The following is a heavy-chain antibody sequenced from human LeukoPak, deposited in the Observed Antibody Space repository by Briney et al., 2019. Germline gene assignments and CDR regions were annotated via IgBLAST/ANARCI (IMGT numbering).Heavy chain of an antibody. V-gene: IGHV1-69*01. J-gene: IGHJ4*02. CDR1: GGTFSSYA. Sequence: AASVKVSCKASGGTFSSYAISWVRQAPGQGLEWMGGIILIFGTANYAQKFQGRVTITADESTSTVYMELSSLRSEDTAVYYCARGLGSGSYYGYWGQGSLVTVSS. CDR2: IILIFGTA. D-gene: IGHD1-26*01. CDR3: ARGLGSGSYYGY.